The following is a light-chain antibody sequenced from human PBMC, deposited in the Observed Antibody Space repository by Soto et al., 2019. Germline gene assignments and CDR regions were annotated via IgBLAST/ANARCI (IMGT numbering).Light chain of an antibody. J-gene: IGLJ7*01. CDR1: SSDVVVYNY. V-gene: IGLV2-14*01. CDR3: SSYTSSSPLV. CDR2: DVS. Sequence: QSALTQPASVSVSPGQSITISCTGTSSDVVVYNYVSWYQQHPGKAPKLMIYDVSNRPSGVSNRFAGSKSGNTASLTISGLQAEDEADYYCSSYTSSSPLVFGGGTQLTVL.